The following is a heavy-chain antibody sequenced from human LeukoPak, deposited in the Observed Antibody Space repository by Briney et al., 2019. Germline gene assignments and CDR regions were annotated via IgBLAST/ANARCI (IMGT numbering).Heavy chain of an antibody. CDR1: GYTFTGYY. CDR2: IHPNSGGT. Sequence: ASVKVSCKASGYTFTGYYMYWVRQAPGQGLEWMGWIHPNSGGTNYAQKFQGRVTMTRDTSIGTAYMELSRLRSDDTAVYYCARITIFGVVIFDYGMDVWGQGTTVTVSS. V-gene: IGHV1-2*02. J-gene: IGHJ6*02. CDR3: ARITIFGVVIFDYGMDV. D-gene: IGHD3-3*01.